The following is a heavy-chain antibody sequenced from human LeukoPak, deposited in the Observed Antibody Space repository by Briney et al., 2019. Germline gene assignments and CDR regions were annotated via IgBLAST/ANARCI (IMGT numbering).Heavy chain of an antibody. Sequence: SDTLSLTCALYGGSFSGYYWSWIRHPPGKGLEWIEKIHRSGSTNYTPSLKSRLTISVDTSKHQFSLKLSSVTAADAAVYYCASLAGVHKGYYYMDVWGKGTTVTVSS. CDR1: GGSFSGYY. V-gene: IGHV4-34*01. CDR3: ASLAGVHKGYYYMDV. J-gene: IGHJ6*03. CDR2: IHRSGST. D-gene: IGHD1-1*01.